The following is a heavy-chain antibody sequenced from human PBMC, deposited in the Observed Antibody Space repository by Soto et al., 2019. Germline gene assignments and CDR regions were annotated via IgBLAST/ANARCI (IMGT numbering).Heavy chain of an antibody. J-gene: IGHJ6*02. V-gene: IGHV4-30-4*01. CDR2: IYYSGST. Sequence: PSETLSLTCTVSCGSIISGDYYGSWIRPPPGQGLEWIGYIYYSGSTYYNPSLKSRVTISVDTSKNQFSLKLSSVTAADTAVYYCARDSYGSGSYEYYYGMDVWGQGTTVTVSS. CDR1: CGSIISGDYY. CDR3: ARDSYGSGSYEYYYGMDV. D-gene: IGHD3-10*01.